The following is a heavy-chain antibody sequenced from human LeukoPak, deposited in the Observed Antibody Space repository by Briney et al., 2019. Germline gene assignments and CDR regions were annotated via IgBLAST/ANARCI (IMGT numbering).Heavy chain of an antibody. D-gene: IGHD6-19*01. CDR2: IYHSGST. Sequence: PSETLSLTCAVSGGSISSGNWWSWVRQPPGKGLEWIGEIYHSGSTIYNPSLKSRVTISVDKSRNQFSLNLSSVTAADTAVYYCAKGGQWLVRIWGQGTLVTVSS. J-gene: IGHJ4*02. CDR3: AKGGQWLVRI. V-gene: IGHV4-4*02. CDR1: GGSISSGNW.